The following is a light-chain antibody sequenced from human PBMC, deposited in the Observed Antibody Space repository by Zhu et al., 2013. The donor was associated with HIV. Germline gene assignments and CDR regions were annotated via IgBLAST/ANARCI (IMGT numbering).Light chain of an antibody. Sequence: EIVMTQSPATLSVSPGERVPLSCRASQSLGSDLAWYQQKPGQAPRLLIYGAYARAAGIPARFSGSGSGTEFTFTISSLHSEDFAVYYCQQYNNWRKTFGQGTKVEIK. V-gene: IGKV3-15*01. CDR3: QQYNNWRKT. CDR1: QSLGSD. J-gene: IGKJ1*01. CDR2: GAY.